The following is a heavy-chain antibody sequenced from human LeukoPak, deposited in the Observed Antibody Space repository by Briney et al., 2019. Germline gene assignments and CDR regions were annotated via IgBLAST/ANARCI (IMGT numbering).Heavy chain of an antibody. Sequence: SETLSLTCTVSGGSISSYYWSWIRQPAGKGLEWIGRIYTSGSTNYNPSLKSRVTMSVDASKNQFSLKLSSVTAADTAVYYCASGMTTTIFDYWGQGTLVTVSS. J-gene: IGHJ4*02. V-gene: IGHV4-4*07. CDR2: IYTSGST. CDR3: ASGMTTTIFDY. D-gene: IGHD4-11*01. CDR1: GGSISSYY.